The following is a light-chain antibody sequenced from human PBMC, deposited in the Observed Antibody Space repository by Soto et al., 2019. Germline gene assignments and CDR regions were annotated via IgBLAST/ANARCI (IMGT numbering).Light chain of an antibody. V-gene: IGKV1-5*01. CDR2: DAS. CDR1: QSISTW. CDR3: QHYNSYPWT. J-gene: IGKJ1*01. Sequence: DIQMTKSPSTLSASVGDRVTITCRASQSISTWFAWYQQKPGKAPKDLIYDASSLESGVPSKFSGSGSGTEFTLTISSLRPVDFATYYCQHYNSYPWTFGQGTKVDIK.